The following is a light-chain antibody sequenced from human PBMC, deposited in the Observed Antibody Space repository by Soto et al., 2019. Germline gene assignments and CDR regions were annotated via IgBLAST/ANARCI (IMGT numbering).Light chain of an antibody. J-gene: IGLJ1*01. V-gene: IGLV1-47*02. Sequence: SVLTQPPSASGTPGQTVTISCSGSSSNIGSNSVYWYQQLPGTAPKLLIHSSNQRPSGVPDRFSGSKSGTSASLAVSGLRSEDEADYYCSAWDDSLRGPVFGTGTKATVL. CDR3: SAWDDSLRGPV. CDR2: SSN. CDR1: SSNIGSNS.